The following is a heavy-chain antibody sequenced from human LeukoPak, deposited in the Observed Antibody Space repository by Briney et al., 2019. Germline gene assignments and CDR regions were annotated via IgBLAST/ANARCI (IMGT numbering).Heavy chain of an antibody. Sequence: GGSLRLSCAASGFTINTNYMNWVRQAPGKGLEWVSSITSGSTYIYYADSVKGRFTLSRDNAENSLYLQMNSLRAEDTAVYYCARGDKSSAWYFLDYWGQGTLVTVSS. CDR2: ITSGSTYI. D-gene: IGHD6-19*01. CDR3: ARGDKSSAWYFLDY. CDR1: GFTINTNY. V-gene: IGHV3-21*01. J-gene: IGHJ4*02.